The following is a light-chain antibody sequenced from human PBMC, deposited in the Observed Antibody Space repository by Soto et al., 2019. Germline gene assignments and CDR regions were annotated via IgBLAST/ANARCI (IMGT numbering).Light chain of an antibody. CDR3: GTWDSSLSAGVV. V-gene: IGLV1-51*01. J-gene: IGLJ3*02. CDR1: SSNIGSNY. Sequence: QSVLTQPPSVSAAPGQRVTVSCSGSSSNIGSNYVAWYQQLPGTAPKLLIYDNNKRPSGIPDRFSGSKSGTSATLAITGLQTGDEADYYCGTWDSSLSAGVVFGGGTKLTVL. CDR2: DNN.